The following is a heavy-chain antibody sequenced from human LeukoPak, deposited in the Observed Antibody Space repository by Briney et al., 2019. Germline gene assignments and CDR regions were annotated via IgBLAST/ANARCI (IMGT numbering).Heavy chain of an antibody. D-gene: IGHD1-26*01. Sequence: GXSLRLSCAASGFTFSSYWMSWVRQAPGKGLEWVANIKQDGSEKYYVDSVKGRFTISRDNAKNSLYLQMNSLRAEDTAVYYCARGSGGASYYFDYWGQGTLVTVSS. V-gene: IGHV3-7*01. CDR2: IKQDGSEK. CDR1: GFTFSSYW. J-gene: IGHJ4*02. CDR3: ARGSGGASYYFDY.